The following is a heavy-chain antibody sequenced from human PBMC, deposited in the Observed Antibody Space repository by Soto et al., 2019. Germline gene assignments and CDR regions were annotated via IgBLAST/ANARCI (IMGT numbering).Heavy chain of an antibody. CDR2: IYYSGST. CDR1: GGSISSSSYY. J-gene: IGHJ4*02. Sequence: SETLSLTCTVSGGSISSSSYYWGWIRQPPGEGLEWIGSIYYSGSTYYNPSLKSRVTISVDTSKNQFSLKLSSVTAADTAVYYCARQGIAIFDYRGQGTLVPVSS. D-gene: IGHD6-13*01. V-gene: IGHV4-39*01. CDR3: ARQGIAIFDY.